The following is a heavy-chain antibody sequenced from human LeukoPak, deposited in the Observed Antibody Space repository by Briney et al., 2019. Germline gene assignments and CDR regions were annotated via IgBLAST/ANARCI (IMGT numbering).Heavy chain of an antibody. CDR2: INHSGST. V-gene: IGHV4-34*01. J-gene: IGHJ4*02. CDR1: GGSFSGYY. CDR3: ARLCYDFWSGYYPFDY. D-gene: IGHD3-3*01. Sequence: SETLSLTCAVYGGSFSGYYWSWIRQPPGKGLEWIGEINHSGSTNHNPSLKSRVTISVDTSKNQFSLKLSSVTAADTAVYYCARLCYDFWSGYYPFDYWGQGTLVTVSS.